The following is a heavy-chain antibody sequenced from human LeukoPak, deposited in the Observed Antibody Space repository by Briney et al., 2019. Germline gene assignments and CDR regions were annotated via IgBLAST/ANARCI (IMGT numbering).Heavy chain of an antibody. CDR3: ARGGYDSGLYFAY. Sequence: ASVKVSCKASGYSFTGFYIHWVRQAPGQGLEWMAWINPQTGATNYAQKSTGRITTTRDLSITTAYMEVTTLRPDDTAVYYCARGGYDSGLYFAYWGQGTLVTVSS. V-gene: IGHV1-2*02. CDR2: INPQTGAT. J-gene: IGHJ4*02. D-gene: IGHD2-15*01. CDR1: GYSFTGFY.